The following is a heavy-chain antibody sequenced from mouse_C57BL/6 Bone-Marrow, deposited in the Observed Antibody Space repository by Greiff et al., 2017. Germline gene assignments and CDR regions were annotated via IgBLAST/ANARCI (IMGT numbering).Heavy chain of an antibody. D-gene: IGHD4-1*01. V-gene: IGHV14-4*01. J-gene: IGHJ2*01. CDR1: GFNIKDDY. CDR3: TSLSGPLDY. Sequence: EVQLQESGAELVRPGASVKLSCTASGFNIKDDYMHWVQQRPEQGLEWIGWIDPESGDTEYASKFQGKVTITADTSSNTAYLQLSSLTSEDTSVYYGTSLSGPLDYWGQGTTLTVSS. CDR2: IDPESGDT.